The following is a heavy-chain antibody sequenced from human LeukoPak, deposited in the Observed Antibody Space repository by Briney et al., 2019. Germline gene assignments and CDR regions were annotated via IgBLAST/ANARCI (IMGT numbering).Heavy chain of an antibody. CDR2: IYYSGST. D-gene: IGHD6-13*01. CDR3: ARVVGSSWFDLDY. Sequence: PSETLSLTCTVSGGSISSYYWSWIRQPPGKGLEWIGYIYYSGSTNYNPSLKSRVTISVDTSKNQFSLKLSSVTAADTAVYYCARVVGSSWFDLDYWGQGTMVTVSS. J-gene: IGHJ4*02. V-gene: IGHV4-59*01. CDR1: GGSISSYY.